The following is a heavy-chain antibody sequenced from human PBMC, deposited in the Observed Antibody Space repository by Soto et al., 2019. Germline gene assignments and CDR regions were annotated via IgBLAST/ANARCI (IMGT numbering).Heavy chain of an antibody. D-gene: IGHD2-2*01. V-gene: IGHV3-53*01. CDR1: GFIVRDNF. J-gene: IGHJ3*01. CDR3: ARALVEVPAHPRLDAFDL. CDR2: LYRGGVA. Sequence: EVQLVESGGGVIQPGGSLRLSCAASGFIVRDNFMIWVRQAPGKGLEWVSALYRGGVAYYADAVKGRFSVSIDNPEYSLYLQMTSLGADASAIDYCARALVEVPAHPRLDAFDLWGQGTVVTVS.